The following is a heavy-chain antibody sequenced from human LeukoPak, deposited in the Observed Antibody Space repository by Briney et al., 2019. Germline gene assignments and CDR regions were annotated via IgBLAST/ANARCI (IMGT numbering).Heavy chain of an antibody. CDR3: ARDPGKSSPYFDWLDP. D-gene: IGHD3-10*01. J-gene: IGHJ5*02. V-gene: IGHV3-7*01. CDR1: GFTFGRYW. Sequence: GGSLRLSCAGSGFTFGRYWMSWVRQAPGKGLEWVANIKQDGTQKYYVDSVKGRFTISRDNAKNSLYLRMDSLRAEDTAVYYCARDPGKSSPYFDWLDPWGQGTLVTVSS. CDR2: IKQDGTQK.